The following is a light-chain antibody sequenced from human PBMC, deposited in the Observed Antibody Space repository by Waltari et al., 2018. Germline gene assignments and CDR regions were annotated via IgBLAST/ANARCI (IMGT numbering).Light chain of an antibody. V-gene: IGKV2D-29*01. CDR3: MQTIQPRT. CDR1: RTLLYSDGKTY. CDR2: EFS. Sequence: DIVLTQTPLSLSVTPGQPASISCRSSRTLLYSDGKTYLYWYLQKPGQPPQLLIYEFSKRLAVVPDRFSGSWSGTDFTLKISRVEAGDVGVYYRMQTIQPRTFGQGTKVEIK. J-gene: IGKJ1*01.